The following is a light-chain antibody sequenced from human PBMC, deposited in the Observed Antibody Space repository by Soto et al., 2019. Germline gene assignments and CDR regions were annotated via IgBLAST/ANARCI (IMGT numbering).Light chain of an antibody. J-gene: IGLJ1*01. Sequence: QSVLSQPASVSGSPGQSITISCTGTSSDVGGYNYVSWYQQHPGKAPKLMIHEVSNRPSGVSDRFSGSKSGNTASLTISGIQPEDEADYYCSSYTSSSTLYVFGTGTKLTVL. CDR2: EVS. CDR1: SSDVGGYNY. V-gene: IGLV2-14*01. CDR3: SSYTSSSTLYV.